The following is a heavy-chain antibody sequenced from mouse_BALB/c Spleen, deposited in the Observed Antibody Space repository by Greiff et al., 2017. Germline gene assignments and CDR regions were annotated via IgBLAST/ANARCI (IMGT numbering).Heavy chain of an antibody. CDR3: ARDRGYTY. Sequence: EVNVVESGGGLVQPGGSLRLSCATSGFTFTDYYMSWVRQPPGKALEWLGFIRNKANGYTTEYSASVKGRFTISRDNSQSILYLQMNTLRAEDSATYYCARDRGYTYWGQGTLVTVSA. CDR2: IRNKANGYTT. V-gene: IGHV7-3*02. J-gene: IGHJ3*01. CDR1: GFTFTDYY. D-gene: IGHD3-2*02.